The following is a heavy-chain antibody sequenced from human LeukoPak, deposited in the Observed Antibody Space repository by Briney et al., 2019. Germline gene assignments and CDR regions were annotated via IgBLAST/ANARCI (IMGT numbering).Heavy chain of an antibody. Sequence: GGSLRLSCAASGFTFSSYGMHWVRQAPGKGLEWVAVISYDGSNKYYADSVKGRFTISRDNSKNTLYLQMNSLRAEDTAVYYCARDGRYSGYVFDYWGQGTLVTVSS. CDR1: GFTFSSYG. V-gene: IGHV3-30*03. D-gene: IGHD5-12*01. J-gene: IGHJ4*02. CDR3: ARDGRYSGYVFDY. CDR2: ISYDGSNK.